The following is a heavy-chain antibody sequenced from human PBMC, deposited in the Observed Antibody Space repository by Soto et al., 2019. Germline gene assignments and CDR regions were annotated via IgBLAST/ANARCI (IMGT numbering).Heavy chain of an antibody. Sequence: GESLKISCKGSGYSFTSYWIGWVRQMPGKGLEWMGIIYPGDSDTRYSPSFQGQVTISADKSISTAYLQWSSLKASDTAMYYCARPAAGIVVVPAAPPIIIGDAFDIWGQGTMVTVSS. D-gene: IGHD2-2*01. V-gene: IGHV5-51*01. CDR3: ARPAAGIVVVPAAPPIIIGDAFDI. J-gene: IGHJ3*02. CDR2: IYPGDSDT. CDR1: GYSFTSYW.